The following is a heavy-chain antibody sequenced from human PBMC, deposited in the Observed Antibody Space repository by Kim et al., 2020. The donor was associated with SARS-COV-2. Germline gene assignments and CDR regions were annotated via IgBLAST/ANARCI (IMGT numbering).Heavy chain of an antibody. D-gene: IGHD4-17*01. CDR3: ARDSVTNDGFLFDP. CDR1: GYTFTSYA. J-gene: IGHJ5*02. Sequence: ASVKVSCKASGYTFTSYAMHWVRQAPGQRLEWMGWINAGNGNTKYSQKFQGRVTITRDTSASTAYMELSSLRSEDTAVYYCARDSVTNDGFLFDPWGQGTLVTVSS. CDR2: INAGNGNT. V-gene: IGHV1-3*01.